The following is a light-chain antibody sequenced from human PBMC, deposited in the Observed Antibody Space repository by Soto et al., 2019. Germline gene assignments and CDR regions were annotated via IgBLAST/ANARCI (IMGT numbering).Light chain of an antibody. V-gene: IGLV1-44*01. CDR1: SSNIGRNT. J-gene: IGLJ2*01. CDR3: GAWDDSLNGVL. CDR2: SDN. Sequence: QAVVTQPPSASGTPGQKVTISCSGSSSNIGRNTVNWYQQVPGTAPKLLMYSDNQRPSGVPDRFSGSRSGTSVSLAISGLQSEDEADYYCGAWDDSLNGVLFGGGTKLTVL.